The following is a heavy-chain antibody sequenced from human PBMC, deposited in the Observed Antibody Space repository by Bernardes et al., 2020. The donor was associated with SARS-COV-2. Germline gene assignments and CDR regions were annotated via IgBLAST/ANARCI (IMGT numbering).Heavy chain of an antibody. D-gene: IGHD5-12*01. CDR2: ISNDGSIR. V-gene: IGHV3-30*03. Sequence: GGSLRLSCAASGFTFRRHGMHWVRQAPGKGLEWVAVISNDGSIRYYADSVKGRFTISRDDSQNMLYLQMNSLRAEDTAVYYCALSFGGYKPPDYWGQGTLVTVSS. J-gene: IGHJ4*02. CDR3: ALSFGGYKPPDY. CDR1: GFTFRRHG.